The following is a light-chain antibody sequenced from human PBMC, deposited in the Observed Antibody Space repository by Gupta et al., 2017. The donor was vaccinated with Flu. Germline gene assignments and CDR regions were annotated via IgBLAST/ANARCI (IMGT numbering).Light chain of an antibody. J-gene: IGKJ2*01. CDR1: QSVASY. Sequence: EIVLTQSPGTLSLSPGERATLSCRASQSVASYLAWYQQKTGQAPRLLIYGASSRATGIPDRFSGSGSGTDFSLTISRLEPEDFAVYYCQHDGTSPTFGQGTKLEIK. V-gene: IGKV3-20*01. CDR3: QHDGTSPT. CDR2: GAS.